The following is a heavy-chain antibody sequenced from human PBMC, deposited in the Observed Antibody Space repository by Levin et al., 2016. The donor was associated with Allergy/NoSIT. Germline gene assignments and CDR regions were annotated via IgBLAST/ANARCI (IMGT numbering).Heavy chain of an antibody. CDR2: ISSGSSDI. V-gene: IGHV3-21*01. J-gene: IGHJ3*02. CDR1: GFSISNYD. D-gene: IGHD1/OR15-1a*01. CDR3: ARDFRDGNSGLYAFDI. Sequence: GGSLRLSCAASGFSISNYDMNWVRQAPGKGLEWVSFISSGSSDISYADSLKGRFTISRNNARNSLYLLINSLRAEDTAVYYCARDFRDGNSGLYAFDIWGQGTMLSVSS.